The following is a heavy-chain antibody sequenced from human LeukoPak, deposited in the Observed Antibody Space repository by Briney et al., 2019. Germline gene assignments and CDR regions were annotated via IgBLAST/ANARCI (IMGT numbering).Heavy chain of an antibody. V-gene: IGHV4-59*08. D-gene: IGHD2-8*02. CDR1: DGSISSYY. CDR2: ITYSGGT. CDR3: ARHGAAWSFDY. J-gene: IGHJ4*02. Sequence: PSETLSLTCTVSDGSISSYYWSWIRLPPGKGLEWIAYITYSGGTYYNPSLKSRVTISLDTSKNHFSLKLSSVTASDTAIYYCARHGAAWSFDYWGQGTPVTVSS.